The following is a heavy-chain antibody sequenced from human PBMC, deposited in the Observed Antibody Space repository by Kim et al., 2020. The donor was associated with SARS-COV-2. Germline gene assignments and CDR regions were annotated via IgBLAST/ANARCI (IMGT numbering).Heavy chain of an antibody. CDR3: ARVSGGVEQQMFDY. D-gene: IGHD6-13*01. V-gene: IGHV1-18*01. J-gene: IGHJ4*02. Sequence: APKRQGRGTMTADTSRTTAYMELRSLRSDDTAVYYCARVSGGVEQQMFDYWGQGTLVTVSS.